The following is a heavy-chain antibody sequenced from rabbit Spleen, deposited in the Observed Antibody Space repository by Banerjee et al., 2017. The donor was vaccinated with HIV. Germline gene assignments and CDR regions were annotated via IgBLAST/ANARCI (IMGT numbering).Heavy chain of an antibody. D-gene: IGHD1-1*01. V-gene: IGHV1S40*01. Sequence: QSLEESGGDLVKPGASLTLTCTASGFSFSSSDWIYWVRQAPRKGLEWIGYIDPIFGSTYYASWAKGRFTISKTSSTTVTLQMTSLTAADTATYFCARNYVNAFDPWGQGTLVTVS. CDR1: GFSFSSSDW. J-gene: IGHJ2*01. CDR3: ARNYVNAFDP. CDR2: IDPIFGST.